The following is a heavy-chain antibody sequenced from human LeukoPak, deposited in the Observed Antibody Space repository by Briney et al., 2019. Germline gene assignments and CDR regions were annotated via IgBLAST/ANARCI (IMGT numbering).Heavy chain of an antibody. D-gene: IGHD3-16*01. J-gene: IGHJ4*02. CDR3: ARGPIAYTPGYYFDY. CDR2: INHSGST. Sequence: SETLSLTCAVYGGSFSGYSWSWIRQPPGKGLEWIGEINHSGSTNYNPSLKSRVTISVDTSKNQFSLKLSSVTAADTAVYYCARGPIAYTPGYYFDYWGQGTLVTVSS. CDR1: GGSFSGYS. V-gene: IGHV4-34*01.